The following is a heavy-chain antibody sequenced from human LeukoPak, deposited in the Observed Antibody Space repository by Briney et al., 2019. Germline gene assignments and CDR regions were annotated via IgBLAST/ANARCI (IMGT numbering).Heavy chain of an antibody. CDR1: GYTFTGHY. J-gene: IGHJ4*02. D-gene: IGHD6-19*01. Sequence: ASVKVSCKASGYTFTGHYMHRVRQAPGQGLEWMGWINPNSGGTNYAQKFQGRVTMTRDTSITTAYMELSSLRSDDTAVYYCARWRGYASDWSGPFDDWGQGTLVTVSS. CDR3: ARWRGYASDWSGPFDD. V-gene: IGHV1-2*02. CDR2: INPNSGGT.